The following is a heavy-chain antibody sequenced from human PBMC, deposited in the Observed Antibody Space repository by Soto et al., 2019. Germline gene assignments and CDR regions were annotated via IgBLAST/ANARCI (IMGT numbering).Heavy chain of an antibody. CDR2: ISGSGGST. D-gene: IGHD3-3*01. CDR3: AKLLYYDFWSGYAGAFDI. Sequence: GGSLRLSCAASGFTFSSYAMSWVRQAPGKGLEWVSAISGSGGSTYYADSVKGRFTISRDNSKNTLYLQMNSLRAEDTAVYYCAKLLYYDFWSGYAGAFDIWGQGTMVTVSS. CDR1: GFTFSSYA. J-gene: IGHJ3*02. V-gene: IGHV3-23*01.